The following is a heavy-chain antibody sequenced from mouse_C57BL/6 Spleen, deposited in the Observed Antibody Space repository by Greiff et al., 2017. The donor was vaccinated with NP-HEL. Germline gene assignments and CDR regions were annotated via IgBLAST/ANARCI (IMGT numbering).Heavy chain of an antibody. CDR3: ARGNGVYFDY. V-gene: IGHV1-26*01. CDR2: INPNNGGT. J-gene: IGHJ2*01. CDR1: GYTFTDYY. Sequence: VQLQQSGPELVKPGASVKISCKASGYTFTDYYMNWVKQSHGKSLEWIGDINPNNGGTSYNQKFKGKATLTVDKSSSTAYMELRSLTSEDSAVYYCARGNGVYFDYWGQGTTLTVSS.